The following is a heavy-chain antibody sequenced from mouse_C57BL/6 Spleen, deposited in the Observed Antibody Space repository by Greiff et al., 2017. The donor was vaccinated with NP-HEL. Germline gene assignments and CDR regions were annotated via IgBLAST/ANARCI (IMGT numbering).Heavy chain of an antibody. CDR3: AREGDYYGSSYNAMDY. CDR1: GFTFSDFY. Sequence: EVKVVESGGGLVQSGRSLRLSCATSGFTFSDFYMEWVRQAPGKGLEWIAASRNKANDYTTEYSASVKGRFIVSRDTSQSILYLQMYALRAEDTAIYYCAREGDYYGSSYNAMDYWGQGTSVTVSS. CDR2: SRNKANDYTT. D-gene: IGHD1-1*01. V-gene: IGHV7-1*01. J-gene: IGHJ4*01.